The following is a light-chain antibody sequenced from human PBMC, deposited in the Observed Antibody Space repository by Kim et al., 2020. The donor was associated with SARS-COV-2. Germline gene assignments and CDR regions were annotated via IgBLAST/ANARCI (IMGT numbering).Light chain of an antibody. Sequence: QSALTQPASVSGSPGQSITISCTGTSSDVGGYNLVSWYQQHPGKAPKLIIYEVTKRPSGVSDRFSGSKSGTTASLTISGLQAEDEGDYYCCSYAGNPWVFGGGTQLTVL. CDR1: SSDVGGYNL. CDR3: CSYAGNPWV. V-gene: IGLV2-23*02. CDR2: EVT. J-gene: IGLJ3*02.